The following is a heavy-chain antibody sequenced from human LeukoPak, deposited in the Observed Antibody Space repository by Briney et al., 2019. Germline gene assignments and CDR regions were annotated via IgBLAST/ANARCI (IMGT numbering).Heavy chain of an antibody. CDR2: ISGGSDHT. J-gene: IGHJ4*02. CDR1: GFSFRDYW. D-gene: IGHD1-14*01. V-gene: IGHV3-11*03. CDR3: ARCQYNSSPDI. Sequence: PGGSLILSCAASGFSFRDYWVSWMRQAPGKGLEWVSYISGGSDHTNYADSVKGRFTISRDNAKNSLYLQMNSLTDEDTAVYYCARCQYNSSPDIWGQGTLVTVSS.